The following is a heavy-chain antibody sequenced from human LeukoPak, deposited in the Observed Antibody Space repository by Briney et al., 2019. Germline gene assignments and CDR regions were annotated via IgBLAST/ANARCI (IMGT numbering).Heavy chain of an antibody. V-gene: IGHV3-9*01. CDR2: ISWNSGSI. J-gene: IGHJ6*02. CDR1: GFTFDDHA. CDR3: AKDRDPYYYYGMDV. Sequence: GGSLRLSCAASGFTFDDHAMHWVRQAPGKGLEWVSGISWNSGSIGYADSVKGRFTISRDNAKNSLYLQMNSLRAEDTALYYCAKDRDPYYYYGMDVWGQGTTVTVSS.